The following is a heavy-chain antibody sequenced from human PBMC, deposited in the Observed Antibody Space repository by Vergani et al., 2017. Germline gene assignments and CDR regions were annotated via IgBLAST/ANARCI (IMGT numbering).Heavy chain of an antibody. CDR3: AKANPRNSGYDYLYYYHAMDV. J-gene: IGHJ6*02. CDR1: GFTVSSNY. V-gene: IGHV3-66*01. Sequence: EVQVVETGGGLVQPGGSLRLSCAASGFTVSSNYMSWVRQAPGKGLEWVSVIYSGGSTYYADSVKGRFIISRDNSKNTLYLQMNSLRAEDTAVYYCAKANPRNSGYDYLYYYHAMDVWGQGTTVTVSS. D-gene: IGHD5-12*01. CDR2: IYSGGST.